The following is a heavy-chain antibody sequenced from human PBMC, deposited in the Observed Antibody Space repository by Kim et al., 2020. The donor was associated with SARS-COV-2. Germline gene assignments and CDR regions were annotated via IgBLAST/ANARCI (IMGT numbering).Heavy chain of an antibody. D-gene: IGHD6-13*01. J-gene: IGHJ4*02. CDR3: AKDVRTEAAAANY. CDR2: ISYDGRNK. V-gene: IGHV3-30*18. CDR1: GFSFSSYG. Sequence: GGSLRLSCAASGFSFSSYGMHWVRQAPGKGLEWVAVISYDGRNKYYVDSVKGRFTISRDNSKNTLYLQMNSLRAEDTAMYYCAKDVRTEAAAANYWDQGTLVTVSS.